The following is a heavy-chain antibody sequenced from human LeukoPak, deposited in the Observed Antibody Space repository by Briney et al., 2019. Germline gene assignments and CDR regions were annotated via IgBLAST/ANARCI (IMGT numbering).Heavy chain of an antibody. CDR2: IIPIFGTA. CDR1: GGTFSSYA. J-gene: IGHJ3*02. Sequence: SVKVSCKASGGTFSSYAISRVRQAPGQGLEWKGGIIPIFGTANYAQKFQGRVTITADESTSTAYMELSSLGSEDTAVYYCARDPRVDLDANDAFDIWGQGTMVTVSS. V-gene: IGHV1-69*01. CDR3: ARDPRVDLDANDAFDI. D-gene: IGHD3-9*01.